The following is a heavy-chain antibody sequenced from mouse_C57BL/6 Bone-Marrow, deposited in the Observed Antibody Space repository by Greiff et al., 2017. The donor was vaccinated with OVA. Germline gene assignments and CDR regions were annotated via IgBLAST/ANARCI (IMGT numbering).Heavy chain of an antibody. J-gene: IGHJ3*01. D-gene: IGHD2-10*01. V-gene: IGHV5-6*02. CDR2: ISSGGSYT. CDR3: ARQSLLWFAY. Sequence: DVMLVESGGDLVKPGGSLKLSCAASGFTFSSYGMSWVRQTPDKRLEWVATISSGGSYTYYPDSVKGRFTISRDNAKNTLYLQMSSLKSEDTAMYYCARQSLLWFAYWGQGTLVTVSA. CDR1: GFTFSSYG.